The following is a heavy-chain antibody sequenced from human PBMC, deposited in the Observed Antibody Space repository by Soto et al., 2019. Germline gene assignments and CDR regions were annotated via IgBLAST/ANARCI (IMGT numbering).Heavy chain of an antibody. CDR1: GYTFTNFG. D-gene: IGHD2-15*01. CDR3: ARGGTPIDY. V-gene: IGHV1-18*01. J-gene: IGHJ4*01. Sequence: QVQLVQSGAEVKKPGASVKVSCKASGYTFTNFGISWVRQAPGQGLEWMGLISAYNGNTNYAQKFQGRVTMTKDTSTSTANMELRSLVNDDTAVYYGARGGTPIDYWGHGTLVIVSS. CDR2: ISAYNGNT.